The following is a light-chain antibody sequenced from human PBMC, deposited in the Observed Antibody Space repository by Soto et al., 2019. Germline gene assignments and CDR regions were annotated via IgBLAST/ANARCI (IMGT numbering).Light chain of an antibody. CDR2: ASS. Sequence: DIQLTQSPSSLSASVGDRVTISCRASQNIYTYVNWYQLKPGKAPKLLIFASSTFQSGVPSSFSGSGSGAYFSLTIRSLQSEDCATDYCQQSYSNILSFGGGTRVEL. J-gene: IGKJ4*01. V-gene: IGKV1-39*01. CDR1: QNIYTY. CDR3: QQSYSNILS.